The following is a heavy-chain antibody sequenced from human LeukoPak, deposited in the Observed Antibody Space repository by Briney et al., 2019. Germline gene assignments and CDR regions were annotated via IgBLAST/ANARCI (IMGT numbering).Heavy chain of an antibody. CDR1: GYTLTELS. CDR2: FDPEDGET. D-gene: IGHD3-22*01. CDR3: ARDSKWFINDYYYGMDV. V-gene: IGHV1-24*01. J-gene: IGHJ6*02. Sequence: GASVKVSCKVSGYTLTELSMHWVRQAPGKGLEWMGGFDPEDGETIYAQKFQGRVTMTEDTSTDTAYMELRSLRSDDTAVYYCARDSKWFINDYYYGMDVWGQGTTVTVSS.